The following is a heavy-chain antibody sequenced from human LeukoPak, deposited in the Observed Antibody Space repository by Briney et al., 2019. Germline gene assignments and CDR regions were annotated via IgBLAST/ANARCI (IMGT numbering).Heavy chain of an antibody. CDR2: ISSTTTTI. D-gene: IGHD3-3*01. CDR3: ASGYDFSSGSKRGFDN. CDR1: GFIFSDYA. J-gene: IGHJ4*02. Sequence: PGGSLRLSCAASGFIFSDYAMNWVRPAQGKGLEWISYISSTTTTIYYADSVKGRFTISRDNAKNSLFLQMNSLRAEDTAVYYCASGYDFSSGSKRGFDNWGQGTRVTVSS. V-gene: IGHV3-48*01.